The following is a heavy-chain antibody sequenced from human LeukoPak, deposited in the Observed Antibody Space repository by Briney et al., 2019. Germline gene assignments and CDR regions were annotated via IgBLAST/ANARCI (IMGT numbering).Heavy chain of an antibody. CDR2: ISYDGSNK. CDR3: AREMIVVAEFDY. V-gene: IGHV3-30-3*01. D-gene: IGHD3-22*01. J-gene: IGHJ4*02. Sequence: PGRSLRLSCAASGFTFSSYAMHWVRQAPGKGLEWVAVISYDGSNKYYADSVKGRLTISRDNSKNTLYLQMNSLRAEDTAVYYCAREMIVVAEFDYWGQGTLVTVSS. CDR1: GFTFSSYA.